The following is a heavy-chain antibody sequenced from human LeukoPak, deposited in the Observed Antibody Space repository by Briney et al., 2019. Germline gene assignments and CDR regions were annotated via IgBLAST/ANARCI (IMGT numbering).Heavy chain of an antibody. Sequence: PSETLSLTCAVYGGSFSGYYWSWIRQPPGKGLEWIGEINHSGSTNYNPSLKSRVTISVDTSKNRFSLKLSSVTAADTAVYYCARGFKGLRFLEWLPTRWFDPWGQGTLVTVSS. CDR1: GGSFSGYY. CDR3: ARGFKGLRFLEWLPTRWFDP. CDR2: INHSGST. D-gene: IGHD3-3*01. J-gene: IGHJ5*02. V-gene: IGHV4-34*01.